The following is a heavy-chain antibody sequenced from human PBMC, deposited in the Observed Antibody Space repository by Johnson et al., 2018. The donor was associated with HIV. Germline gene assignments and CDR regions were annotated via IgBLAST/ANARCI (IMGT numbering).Heavy chain of an antibody. CDR3: TTRHLSSSRAYAFDI. V-gene: IGHV3-11*01. Sequence: QVQLVESGGGLVKPGGSLRLSCAASGFTFSDYYMSWIRQAPGKGLEWVSYISSSGSTIYYAASVKGRFPISTDNSKNSLYLHMNSLKTEDTAVYYCTTRHLSSSRAYAFDIWGQGTMVTVSS. CDR1: GFTFSDYY. CDR2: ISSSGSTI. J-gene: IGHJ3*02. D-gene: IGHD6-13*01.